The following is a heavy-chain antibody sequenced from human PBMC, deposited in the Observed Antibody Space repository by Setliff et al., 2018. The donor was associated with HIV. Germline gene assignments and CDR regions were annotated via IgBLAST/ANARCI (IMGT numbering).Heavy chain of an antibody. J-gene: IGHJ6*02. V-gene: IGHV3-7*01. CDR1: TFSSHW. CDR3: ARKLRPGHGVDV. Sequence: TFSSHWMIWVRQAPGKGLEWVANINQDGSEKNYVDSVKGRFTISRDNAKNSMDLQMNSLRAEDTAIYYCARKLRPGHGVDVWGQGTTVTVSS. D-gene: IGHD3-10*01. CDR2: INQDGSEK.